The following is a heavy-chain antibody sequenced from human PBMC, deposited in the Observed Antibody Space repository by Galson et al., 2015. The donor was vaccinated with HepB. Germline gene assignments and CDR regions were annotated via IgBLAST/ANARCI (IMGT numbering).Heavy chain of an antibody. D-gene: IGHD3-10*01. CDR3: VANQYAPGSYSFFHY. V-gene: IGHV3-23*01. CDR1: GFTFSSYG. Sequence: SLRLSCAASGFTFSSYGMSWVRQAPGKGPEWVSVIGGNGGNRHYADSVKGRFTISRDNSKNTLFLQMNSLRAEDAAVYYCVANQYAPGSYSFFHYWGQGTLVTVSS. CDR2: IGGNGGNR. J-gene: IGHJ4*02.